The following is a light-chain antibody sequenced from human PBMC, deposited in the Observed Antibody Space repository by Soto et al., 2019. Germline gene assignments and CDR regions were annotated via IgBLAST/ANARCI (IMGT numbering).Light chain of an antibody. J-gene: IGKJ1*01. CDR1: QSINNW. Sequence: DIQMTQSPSTLSASVGDRVTITCRASQSINNWLAWYQQKPGKAPKLFIFKASTLESGVPSRFSGSGSGTEFTLSISSLQPDGLATYVCQRYESFPRTFGQGTKVEIK. CDR3: QRYESFPRT. V-gene: IGKV1-5*03. CDR2: KAS.